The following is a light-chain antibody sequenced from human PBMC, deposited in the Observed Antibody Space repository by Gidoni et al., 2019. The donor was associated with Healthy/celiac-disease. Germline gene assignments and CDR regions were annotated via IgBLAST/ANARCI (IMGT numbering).Light chain of an antibody. Sequence: QPVLTQPPSASASLGASVPPTCTLSSGYSNYKVDWYQQRPGKGPRFVMRVGTGGIVGSKGDGIPDRFSVLGSGLNRYLTIKNIQEEDESDYHCGADHGSGSNFVRVFGTGTKVTVL. V-gene: IGLV9-49*01. J-gene: IGLJ1*01. CDR1: SGYSNYK. CDR3: GADHGSGSNFVRV. CDR2: VGTGGIVG.